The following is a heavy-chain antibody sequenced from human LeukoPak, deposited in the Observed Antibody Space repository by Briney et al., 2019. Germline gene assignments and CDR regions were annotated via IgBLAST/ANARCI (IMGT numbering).Heavy chain of an antibody. J-gene: IGHJ4*02. D-gene: IGHD3-22*01. CDR1: GFTFSSHR. CDR2: ISSDGTSA. V-gene: IGHV3-74*01. CDR3: VRLTFYEGRGHYPDH. Sequence: GGSVRLSCGASGFTFSSHRMHWVRQAPGEAPAWVARISSDGTSAVYADSVRGRFTVSRDNDKSTMFLKMDSLRAEDTAVYYCVRLTFYEGRGHYPDHWGQGTLVTVSS.